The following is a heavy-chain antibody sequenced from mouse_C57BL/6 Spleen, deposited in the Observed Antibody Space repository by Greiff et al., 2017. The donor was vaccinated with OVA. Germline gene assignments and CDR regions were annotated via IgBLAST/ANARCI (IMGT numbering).Heavy chain of an antibody. CDR3: ARIAPDGYYGYFDV. J-gene: IGHJ1*03. V-gene: IGHV8-8*01. CDR2: IWWDDDK. Sequence: QVQLKESGPGILQPSQTLSLTCSFSGFSLSTFGMGVGWIRQPSGKGLEWLAHIWWDDDKYYNPALKSRLTISKDTSKNQVFLKIANVDTADTATYYCARIAPDGYYGYFDVWGTGTTVTVSS. D-gene: IGHD2-3*01. CDR1: GFSLSTFGMG.